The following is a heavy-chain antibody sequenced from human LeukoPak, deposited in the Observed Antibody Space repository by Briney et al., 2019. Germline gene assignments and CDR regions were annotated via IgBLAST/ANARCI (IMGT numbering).Heavy chain of an antibody. CDR3: ATEDSSAGPH. J-gene: IGHJ4*02. V-gene: IGHV3-30*04. CDR2: ILYDGSKK. D-gene: IGHD3-22*01. Sequence: PGGSLRLSCAASGFTFRSYAMHWVRQAPGKGLEWVAVILYDGSKKSYADSVKGRFTISRDNSKNTLYLQMNSLRAEDTAVYYCATEDSSAGPHWGQGTLVTVSS. CDR1: GFTFRSYA.